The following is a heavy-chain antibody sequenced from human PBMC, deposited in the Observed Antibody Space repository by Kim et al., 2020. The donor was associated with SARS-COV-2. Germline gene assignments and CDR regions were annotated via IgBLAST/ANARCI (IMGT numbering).Heavy chain of an antibody. CDR3: ARMEEEGYDSSGYPLFGMDV. J-gene: IGHJ6*02. V-gene: IGHV4-39*01. CDR1: GGSISSSSYY. CDR2: IYYSGST. Sequence: SETLSLTCTVSGGSISSSSYYWGWIRQPPGKGLEWIGSIYYSGSTYYNPSLKSRVTISVDTSKNQFSLKLSSVTAADTAVYYCARMEEEGYDSSGYPLFGMDVWGQGTTVTVSS. D-gene: IGHD3-22*01.